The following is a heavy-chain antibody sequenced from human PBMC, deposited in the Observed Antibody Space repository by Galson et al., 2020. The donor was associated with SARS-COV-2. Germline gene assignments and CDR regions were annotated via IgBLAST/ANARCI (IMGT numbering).Heavy chain of an antibody. J-gene: IGHJ4*02. CDR1: GFTFSSHS. CDR3: ASDRHYYDSSGYTFDY. V-gene: IGHV3-21*01. D-gene: IGHD3-22*01. Sequence: GESLKISCAASGFTFSSHSMNWVRQAPGKGLEWVSYISSSSSYIYYADTVKGRFTISRDNAKNSLYLQMNSLRAEDTAVYYCASDRHYYDSSGYTFDYWGQGTLVTVSS. CDR2: ISSSSSYI.